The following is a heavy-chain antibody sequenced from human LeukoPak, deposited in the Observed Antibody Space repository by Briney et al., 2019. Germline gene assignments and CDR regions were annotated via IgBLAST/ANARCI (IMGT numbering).Heavy chain of an antibody. CDR2: ISSNGGGT. V-gene: IGHV3-64D*06. Sequence: GGSLRLSCSASGFTFSSYAMHWVRQAPGKGLEYVSAISSNGGGTYYADSVKGRFTISRDNSKNTLYLQMSSLRAEDTAVYYCVKNLYCGGDCYSGMFDYWGQGTLVTVSS. CDR1: GFTFSSYA. CDR3: VKNLYCGGDCYSGMFDY. J-gene: IGHJ4*02. D-gene: IGHD2-21*02.